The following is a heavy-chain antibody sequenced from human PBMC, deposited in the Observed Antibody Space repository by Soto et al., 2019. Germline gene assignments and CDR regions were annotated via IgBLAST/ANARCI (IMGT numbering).Heavy chain of an antibody. V-gene: IGHV3-30*18. Sequence: QVQLVESGGGVVQPGRSLRLSCAASGFTFSSYGMHWAPQAPGKGLEGGAVISYEGSNKYYADSVKGRFTISRDKSKNSLYLKMTGLRAEDTAVYYCAKEPVSVVVAATPYYYYGMGVWGQGTTVTVSS. CDR2: ISYEGSNK. CDR3: AKEPVSVVVAATPYYYYGMGV. CDR1: GFTFSSYG. J-gene: IGHJ6*02. D-gene: IGHD2-15*01.